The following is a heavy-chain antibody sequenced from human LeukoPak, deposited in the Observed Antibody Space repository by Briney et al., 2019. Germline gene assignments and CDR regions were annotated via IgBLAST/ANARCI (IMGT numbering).Heavy chain of an antibody. V-gene: IGHV3-23*01. J-gene: IGHJ4*02. D-gene: IGHD6-19*01. CDR1: GFTFRSYT. CDR3: AKGMGYSSGWEGGGFDY. Sequence: GGSLRLSCAASGFTFRSYTMSWVRQAPGEGLEWVSAISGSGGSTYYADSVKGRFTISRDNSKNTLYLQMNSLRDEDTGVYYCAKGMGYSSGWEGGGFDYWGQGTLVTVSS. CDR2: ISGSGGST.